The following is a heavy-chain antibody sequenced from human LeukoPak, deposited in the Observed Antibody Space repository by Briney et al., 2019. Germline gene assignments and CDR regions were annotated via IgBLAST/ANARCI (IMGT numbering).Heavy chain of an antibody. Sequence: ASVKVSCKASGYTFTSYGISWVRQAPGQGLEWIGWISAYNGNTNYAQKLQGRVTMTTDTSTSTAYMELRSLRSDDTAVYYCARGPPAGMVVMFGGDYWGQGTLVTVSS. CDR1: GYTFTSYG. CDR2: ISAYNGNT. V-gene: IGHV1-18*01. CDR3: ARGPPAGMVVMFGGDY. J-gene: IGHJ4*02. D-gene: IGHD3-16*01.